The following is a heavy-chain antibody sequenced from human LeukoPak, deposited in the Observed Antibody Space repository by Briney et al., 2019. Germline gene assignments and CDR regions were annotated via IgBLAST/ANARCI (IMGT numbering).Heavy chain of an antibody. CDR3: ARTYYYGSGSYYGGYYFDY. Sequence: ASVKVSCKASGYTFTSYAMNWVRQAPGQGLEWMGWINTNTGNPTYAQGFTGRFVFSLDTSVSTAYLQISSLKAEDTAVYYCARTYYYGSGSYYGGYYFDYWGQGTLVTVSS. V-gene: IGHV7-4-1*02. J-gene: IGHJ4*02. CDR1: GYTFTSYA. D-gene: IGHD3-10*01. CDR2: INTNTGNP.